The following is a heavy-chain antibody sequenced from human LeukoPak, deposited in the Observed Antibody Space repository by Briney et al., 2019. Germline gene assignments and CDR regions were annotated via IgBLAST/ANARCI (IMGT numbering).Heavy chain of an antibody. V-gene: IGHV1-18*01. J-gene: IGHJ4*02. CDR1: GYTFTSYA. D-gene: IGHD6-19*01. Sequence: ASVKVSCKASGYTFTSYAISWVRQAPGQGLEWMGWITTYNENTNYAQNLQGRVTMTTDTSTRTAYMELKSLRSDDTAVYYCARGAGQKGQAFVYWGQGTLVTVSS. CDR2: ITTYNENT. CDR3: ARGAGQKGQAFVY.